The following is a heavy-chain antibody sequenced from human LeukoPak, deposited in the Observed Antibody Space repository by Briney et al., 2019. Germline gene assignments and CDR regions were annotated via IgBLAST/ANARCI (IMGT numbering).Heavy chain of an antibody. CDR1: GYTFTSYA. Sequence: ASVKVSCKASGYTFTSYAMHWVRQAPGQRLEWMGWINAGNGNTKYSQKFQGRVTITADKSTSTAYMELSSLGSEDTAVYYCARVYQYQLLYRSPYGMDVWGQGTTVTVSS. CDR3: ARVYQYQLLYRSPYGMDV. CDR2: INAGNGNT. D-gene: IGHD2-2*02. V-gene: IGHV1-3*01. J-gene: IGHJ6*02.